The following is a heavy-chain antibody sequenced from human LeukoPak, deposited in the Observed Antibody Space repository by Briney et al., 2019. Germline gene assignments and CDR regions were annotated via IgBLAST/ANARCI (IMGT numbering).Heavy chain of an antibody. Sequence: GGSLRLSCAASGFDFSSNWMHWVRHAPGQGLVWVSRIKGDGISTNYADSVKGRFTISRDIAKNSLYLQMNSLRVEDTAVYYCARDTYGDYSLDFWGQGTLVTVSS. CDR2: IKGDGIST. CDR3: ARDTYGDYSLDF. J-gene: IGHJ4*02. V-gene: IGHV3-74*01. D-gene: IGHD4-17*01. CDR1: GFDFSSNW.